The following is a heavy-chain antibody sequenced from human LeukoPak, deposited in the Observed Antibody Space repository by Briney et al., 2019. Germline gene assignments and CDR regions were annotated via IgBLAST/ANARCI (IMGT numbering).Heavy chain of an antibody. J-gene: IGHJ4*02. CDR3: ARRSTGSYSSSFDY. D-gene: IGHD6-13*01. V-gene: IGHV3-11*03. Sequence: GASLRLSCAASGFTFSDYYMSWIRQAPGKGLEWVSYISSGSSYTSYADSVKGRFTVSRDNAKNSLYVQMDSLRAEDTAIYYCARRSTGSYSSSFDYWGQGTLVTVSS. CDR1: GFTFSDYY. CDR2: ISSGSSYT.